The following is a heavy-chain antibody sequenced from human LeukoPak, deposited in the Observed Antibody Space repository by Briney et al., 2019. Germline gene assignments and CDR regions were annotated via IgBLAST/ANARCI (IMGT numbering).Heavy chain of an antibody. CDR1: GFTFSSYA. D-gene: IGHD6-13*01. J-gene: IGHJ4*02. V-gene: IGHV3-23*01. CDR3: AKDIASAGSKVRLDC. CDR2: ISGSGGST. Sequence: GGSLRLSCAASGFTFSSYAMSWVRQAPGKGLEWVSTISGSGGSTYYADSVKGRFTISRDNSRNTLYLQMNSLRAEDTAVYYCAKDIASAGSKVRLDCWGQGTLVTVSS.